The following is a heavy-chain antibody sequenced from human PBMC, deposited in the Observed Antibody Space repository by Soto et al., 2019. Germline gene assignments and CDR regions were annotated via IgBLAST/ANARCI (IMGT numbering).Heavy chain of an antibody. CDR1: GGSIISSNFY. CDR2: VEYGGST. D-gene: IGHD3-10*02. V-gene: IGHV4-39*01. J-gene: IGHJ5*02. CDR3: ARHVRGAVTMNWFDP. Sequence: SETPSLTCTVSGGSIISSNFYWGWIRQPPGKGLEWIGSVEYGGSTYDNPSLKSRVTLSADTSKNQFSLKLTSVTAADTAIYYCARHVRGAVTMNWFDPWGHGTLVTVSS.